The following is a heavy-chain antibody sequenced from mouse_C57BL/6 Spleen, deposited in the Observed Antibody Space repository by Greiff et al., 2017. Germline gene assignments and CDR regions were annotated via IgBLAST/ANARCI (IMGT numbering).Heavy chain of an antibody. V-gene: IGHV1-64*01. Sequence: QVQLKQPGAELVKPGASVKLSCKASGYTFTSYWMHWVKQRPGQGLEWIGMIHPNSGSTNYNEKFKSKATLTVDKSSSTAYMQLSSLTSEDSAVYYCARGNDGYYAYFDYWGQGTTLTVSS. D-gene: IGHD2-3*01. J-gene: IGHJ2*01. CDR2: IHPNSGST. CDR1: GYTFTSYW. CDR3: ARGNDGYYAYFDY.